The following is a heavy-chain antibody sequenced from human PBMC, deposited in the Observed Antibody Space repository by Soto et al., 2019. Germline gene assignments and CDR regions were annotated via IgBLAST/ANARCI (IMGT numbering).Heavy chain of an antibody. D-gene: IGHD6-13*01. CDR2: VNHSGSP. J-gene: IGHJ4*02. V-gene: IGHV4-34*01. CDR3: ADQTSAGYFDS. CDR1: GGSSSSFY. Sequence: SETLSLTCAVYGGSSSSFYWSWIRQSPGKGLEWIGEVNHSGSPIYNPSLKTRATISLDASRNQFSLTLNSLTAADTAVYYCADQTSAGYFDSWGQGTLVTVSS.